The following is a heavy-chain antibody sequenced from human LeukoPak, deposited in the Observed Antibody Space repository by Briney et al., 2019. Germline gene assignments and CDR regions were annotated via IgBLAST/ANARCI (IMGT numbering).Heavy chain of an antibody. Sequence: PSETLSLTCTVSGGSISSGDYYWSWIRQPPGKGLEWIGYIYYSGSTNYNPSLKSRVTMSADTSKNQFSLRLSSVTAADTAVYYCGRMEYYFDYWGQGTLVTVSS. CDR3: GRMEYYFDY. J-gene: IGHJ4*02. CDR2: IYYSGST. V-gene: IGHV4-61*08. D-gene: IGHD3-3*01. CDR1: GGSISSGDYY.